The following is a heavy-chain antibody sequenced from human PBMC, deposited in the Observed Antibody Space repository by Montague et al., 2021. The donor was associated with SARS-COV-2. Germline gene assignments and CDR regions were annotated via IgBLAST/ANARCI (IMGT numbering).Heavy chain of an antibody. CDR3: ARERYSFSLTRGSTWFDP. CDR2: INHSGST. J-gene: IGHJ5*02. CDR1: GGSFSGYY. V-gene: IGHV4-34*01. Sequence: SETLSLTCAVYGGSFSGYYWSWIRQPPGKGLEWIGEINHSGSTNYNPSLKSRVTISVDTSKNQFSLKLSSVTAADPAVYYCARERYSFSLTRGSTWFDPWGQGTLVTVSS. D-gene: IGHD3-9*01.